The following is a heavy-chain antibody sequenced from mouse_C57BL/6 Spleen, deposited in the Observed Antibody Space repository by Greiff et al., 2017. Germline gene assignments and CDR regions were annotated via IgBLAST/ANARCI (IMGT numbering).Heavy chain of an antibody. CDR3: AREGYYGGYAMDY. V-gene: IGHV5-6*01. Sequence: EVQLVESGGDLVKPGGSLKLSCAASGFTFSSYGLSWVRQTPDKRLEWVATISSGGSYIYYPDSVKGRFTISRDNAKNTLYLQMSSLKSEDTTMYYCAREGYYGGYAMDYWGQGTAVTVSS. CDR2: ISSGGSYI. D-gene: IGHD1-1*01. J-gene: IGHJ4*01. CDR1: GFTFSSYG.